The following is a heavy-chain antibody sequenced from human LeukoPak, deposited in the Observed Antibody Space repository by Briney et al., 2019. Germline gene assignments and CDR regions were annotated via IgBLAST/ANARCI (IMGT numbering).Heavy chain of an antibody. J-gene: IGHJ6*02. D-gene: IGHD1-14*01. CDR2: ISWNSGSI. CDR3: AKDTTGSPGGYGMDV. Sequence: GRSLRLSCAASGFTFDDYAMHWVRRAPGKGLEWVSGISWNSGSIGYADSVKGRFTISRDNAKNSLYLQMNSLRAEDTALYYCAKDTTGSPGGYGMDVWGQGTTVTVSS. V-gene: IGHV3-9*01. CDR1: GFTFDDYA.